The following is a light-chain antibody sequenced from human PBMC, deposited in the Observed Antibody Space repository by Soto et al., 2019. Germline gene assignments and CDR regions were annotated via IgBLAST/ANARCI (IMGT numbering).Light chain of an antibody. CDR1: QSVLYSSNNDNC. CDR2: WAS. Sequence: DIVMTQSPDSLAVSLGERATINCKSSQSVLYSSNNDNCLAWYQQKPGQPPKLLIYWASSRESGVPDRFSGSGSGTDFTLTISCLQAEDVAVYFCQQYYTTPLTFGQGTRVEVK. J-gene: IGKJ1*01. CDR3: QQYYTTPLT. V-gene: IGKV4-1*01.